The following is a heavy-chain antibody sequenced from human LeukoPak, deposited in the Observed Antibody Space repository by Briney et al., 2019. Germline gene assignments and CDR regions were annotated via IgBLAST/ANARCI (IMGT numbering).Heavy chain of an antibody. CDR3: TRDNEVRGFDY. V-gene: IGHV4-4*07. CDR1: GGSISSYY. CDR2: IYTSGST. J-gene: IGHJ4*02. D-gene: IGHD3-10*01. Sequence: SETLSLTCTVSGGSISSYYWSWIRQPAGKGLEWIGRIYTSGSTNYNPSLKSRVTMSVDTSKNQFSLKLSSVTAADTAEYYCTRDNEVRGFDYWGQGTLVTVSS.